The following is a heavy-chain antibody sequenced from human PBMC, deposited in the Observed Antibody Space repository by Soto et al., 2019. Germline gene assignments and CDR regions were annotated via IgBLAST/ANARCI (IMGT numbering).Heavy chain of an antibody. D-gene: IGHD3-16*01. J-gene: IGHJ4*02. CDR3: AGRLTTAASLDY. CDR2: VHGGGST. Sequence: VQLVESGGGLIQPGGSLRLSCAASGFTVSNNHITWVRQAAGKGPELVSFVHGGGSTSYADSVKGRFTISRDNSKNTLYLQMDSLRAEDTAIYYCAGRLTTAASLDYWGRGTLVTVSS. V-gene: IGHV3-53*01. CDR1: GFTVSNNH.